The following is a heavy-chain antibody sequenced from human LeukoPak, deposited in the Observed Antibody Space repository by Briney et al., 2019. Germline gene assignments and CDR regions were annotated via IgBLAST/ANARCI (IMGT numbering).Heavy chain of an antibody. CDR3: ARVGYCSTTSCQRGFDY. D-gene: IGHD2-2*01. J-gene: IGHJ4*02. CDR1: GFTFSSYS. V-gene: IGHV3-21*01. Sequence: GGSLRLSCAASGFTFSSYSMNWVRQAPGKGLEWVSSISSSSTYIYYADSVKGRFTISRDNAKNSLYLQMNSLRAEDTAVYYCARVGYCSTTSCQRGFDYWGQGTLVTVSS. CDR2: ISSSSTYI.